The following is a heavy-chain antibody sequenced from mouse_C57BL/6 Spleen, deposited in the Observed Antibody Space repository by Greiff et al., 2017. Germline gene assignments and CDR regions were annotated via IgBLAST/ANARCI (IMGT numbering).Heavy chain of an antibody. Sequence: EVHLVESGGGLVKPGGSLKLSCAASGFTFSSYAMSWVRQTPDKRLEWVATISDGGSYTYYPDNVKGRFTISRDNAKNNLYLQMSHLKSEDTAMYYWARDGGGYAFDYWGQGTSVTVSS. J-gene: IGHJ4*01. V-gene: IGHV5-4*01. CDR2: ISDGGSYT. CDR3: ARDGGGYAFDY. CDR1: GFTFSSYA.